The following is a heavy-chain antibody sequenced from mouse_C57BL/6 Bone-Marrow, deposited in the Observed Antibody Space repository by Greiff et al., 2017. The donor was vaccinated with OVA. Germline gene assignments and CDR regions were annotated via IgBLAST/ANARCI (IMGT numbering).Heavy chain of an antibody. V-gene: IGHV5-17*01. CDR1: GFTFSDYG. CDR2: ISSGSSTI. D-gene: IGHD2-4*01. CDR3: ARGDYDGYYYAMDY. J-gene: IGHJ4*01. Sequence: EVMLVESGGGLVKPGGSLKLSCAASGFTFSDYGMHWVRQAPEKGLEWVAYISSGSSTIYYADTVKGRFTISRDNAKNTLLLQMTSLRSEDTAMYYCARGDYDGYYYAMDYWGQGTSVTVSS.